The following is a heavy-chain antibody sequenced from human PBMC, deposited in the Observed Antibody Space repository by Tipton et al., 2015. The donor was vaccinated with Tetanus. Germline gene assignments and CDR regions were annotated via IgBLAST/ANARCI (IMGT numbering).Heavy chain of an antibody. CDR2: IYPGDSDT. V-gene: IGHV5-51*01. Sequence: QLVQSGAEVKKAGESLKISCKGSGYSFTNYWIGWVRQMPGKSLEWMGIIYPGDSDTRYSPSFQGQVTISADRSISTAYLEWSRLKASDTAMYYCARRGYYGSGSFYNLGMDVWGQGTTVAVSS. J-gene: IGHJ6*02. CDR1: GYSFTNYW. D-gene: IGHD3-10*01. CDR3: ARRGYYGSGSFYNLGMDV.